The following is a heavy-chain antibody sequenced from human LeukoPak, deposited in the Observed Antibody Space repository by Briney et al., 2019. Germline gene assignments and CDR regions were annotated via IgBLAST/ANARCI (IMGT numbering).Heavy chain of an antibody. CDR1: GGSISSYY. V-gene: IGHV4-59*01. Sequence: SETLSLTCTVSGGSISSYYWSWIRQPPGEGLEWIGYIYYSGSTNYSPSLKSRVTISVDTSKNQFSLKLSSVTAADTAVYYCARGAGYSSGWYDFDYWGQGTLVTVSS. D-gene: IGHD6-19*01. CDR3: ARGAGYSSGWYDFDY. J-gene: IGHJ4*02. CDR2: IYYSGST.